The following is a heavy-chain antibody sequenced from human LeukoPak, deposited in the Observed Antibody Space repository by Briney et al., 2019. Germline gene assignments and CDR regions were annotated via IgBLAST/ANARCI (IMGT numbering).Heavy chain of an antibody. J-gene: IGHJ6*03. D-gene: IGHD3-9*01. CDR2: IIPILGIA. V-gene: IGHV1-69*04. CDR1: GGTFSSYT. CDR3: ARERGLRYFAWPDYYYYYMDV. Sequence: SVKVSCKASGGTFSSYTISWVRQAPGQGLEWMGRIIPILGIANYAQKFQGRVTITADKSTSTAYMELSSLRSEDTAVYYCARERGLRYFAWPDYYYYYMDVWGKGTTVTVSS.